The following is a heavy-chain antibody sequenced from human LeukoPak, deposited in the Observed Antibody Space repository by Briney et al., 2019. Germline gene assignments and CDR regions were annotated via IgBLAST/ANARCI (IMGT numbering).Heavy chain of an antibody. J-gene: IGHJ4*02. Sequence: GGSLRLSCEASGFTFTKYAMSWVRQAPGKGLEWVSSISSSGYNTYYADSVEGRFTISRDNSNNTLYLQMNSLRAEDTAIYYCAKGPHIAVAATFLDYWGQGTLVIVSS. CDR1: GFTFTKYA. CDR3: AKGPHIAVAATFLDY. V-gene: IGHV3-23*01. CDR2: ISSSGYNT. D-gene: IGHD6-19*01.